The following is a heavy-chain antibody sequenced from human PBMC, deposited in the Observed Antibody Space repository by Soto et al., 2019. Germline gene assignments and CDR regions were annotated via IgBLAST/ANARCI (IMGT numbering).Heavy chain of an antibody. CDR1: GDSVSGSSAA. J-gene: IGHJ4*02. V-gene: IGHV6-1*01. Sequence: SQTLSLTCAIPGDSVSGSSAAWNWIRQSPSRGLEWLGRTYYRSEWHSDYAVSVKSRITIDADTSKNQFSLQLNSVTPEDTAVYYCASRYSLGNWGQGTLVTVSS. CDR3: ASRYSLGN. CDR2: TYYRSEWHS. D-gene: IGHD5-18*01.